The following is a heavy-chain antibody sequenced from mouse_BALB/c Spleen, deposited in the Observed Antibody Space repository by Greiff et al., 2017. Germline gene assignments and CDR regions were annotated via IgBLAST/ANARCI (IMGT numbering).Heavy chain of an antibody. D-gene: IGHD2-14*01. CDR2: IWAGGST. CDR1: GFSLTSYG. V-gene: IGHV2-9*02. CDR3: ARDEEGTPRYFDV. Sequence: VQGVESGPGLVAPSQSLSITCTVSGFSLTSYGVHWVRQPPGKGLEWLGVIWAGGSTNYNSALMSRLSISKDNSKSQVFLKMNSLQTDDTAMYYCARDEEGTPRYFDVWGAGTTVTVSS. J-gene: IGHJ1*01.